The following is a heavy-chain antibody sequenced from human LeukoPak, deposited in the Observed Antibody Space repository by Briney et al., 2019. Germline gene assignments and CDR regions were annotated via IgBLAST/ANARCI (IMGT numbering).Heavy chain of an antibody. V-gene: IGHV1-69*05. J-gene: IGHJ3*02. Sequence: GASVKVSCKASGGTLSSYAISWVRQAPGQGLEWMGGIIPIFGTANYAQKFQGRVTITTDESTSTAYMELSSLRSEDTAVYYCARERCSSTSCSLHDAFDIWGQGTMVTVSS. CDR1: GGTLSSYA. CDR2: IIPIFGTA. CDR3: ARERCSSTSCSLHDAFDI. D-gene: IGHD2-2*01.